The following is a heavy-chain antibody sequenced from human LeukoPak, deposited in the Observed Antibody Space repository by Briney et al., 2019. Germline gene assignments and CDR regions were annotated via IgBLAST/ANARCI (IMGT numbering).Heavy chain of an antibody. J-gene: IGHJ4*02. Sequence: GGSLRLSCAASGFTFSGYALHWVRQAPGKGLEWVAVISSDGTNRYYADSVKGRFTISRDNSKNTVYLQMNSLRAEDTAVYYCARVSIFGVVIPPDYWGQGTLVTVSS. V-gene: IGHV3-30*01. D-gene: IGHD3-3*02. CDR3: ARVSIFGVVIPPDY. CDR1: GFTFSGYA. CDR2: ISSDGTNR.